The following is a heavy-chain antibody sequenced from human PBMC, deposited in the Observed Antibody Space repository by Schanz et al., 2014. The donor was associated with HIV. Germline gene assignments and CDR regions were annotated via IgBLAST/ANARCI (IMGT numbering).Heavy chain of an antibody. CDR2: ISGSGGSP. V-gene: IGHV3-23*01. CDR1: GFTFTNHA. J-gene: IGHJ4*02. D-gene: IGHD3-22*01. CDR3: AKPEYDSRGNSQSHFDY. Sequence: EVQLLESGGGLAQPGGSLTLSCAASGFTFTNHALSWVRQAPGRGLEWVSTISGSGGSPYYADSVKGRFTISRDNSKNTLYLQMTTLRIDDTAVYYCAKPEYDSRGNSQSHFDYWGQGTLVTVSS.